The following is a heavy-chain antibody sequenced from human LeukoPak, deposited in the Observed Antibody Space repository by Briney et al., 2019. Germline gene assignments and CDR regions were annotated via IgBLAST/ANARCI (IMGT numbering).Heavy chain of an antibody. CDR1: GFTFSSYW. D-gene: IGHD3-22*01. V-gene: IGHV3-74*01. CDR2: INSDGSST. CDR3: ARADYYYDSSGYYYYFDY. J-gene: IGHJ4*02. Sequence: PGGSLRLSCAASGFTFSSYWMHWVRQAPGKGLVWVSRINSDGSSTSYADSVKGRFTISGDNAKNTLYLQMNSLRAEDTAVYYCARADYYYDSSGYYYYFDYWGQGTLVTVSS.